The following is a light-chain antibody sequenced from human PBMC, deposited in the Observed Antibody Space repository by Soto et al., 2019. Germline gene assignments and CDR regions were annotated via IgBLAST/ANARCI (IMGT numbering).Light chain of an antibody. V-gene: IGKV2-28*01. CDR1: QSLLHSNGNNY. Sequence: DIVMTQSPLSLPVTPGEPASISCRSSQSLLHSNGNNYLAWYLQKPGQSPQLLIYVCSNRASAVPERLSGRGSCTDFTLKISRVKAHDVGGDYCMHGLLKCLSFGKGTNVEI. CDR3: MHGLLKCLS. J-gene: IGKJ1*01. CDR2: VCS.